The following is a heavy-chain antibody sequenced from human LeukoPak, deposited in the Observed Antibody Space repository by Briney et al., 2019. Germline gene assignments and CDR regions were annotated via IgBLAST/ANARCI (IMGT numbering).Heavy chain of an antibody. J-gene: IGHJ4*02. V-gene: IGHV5-51*01. CDR2: IYPADSDT. D-gene: IGHD3-10*01. CDR3: ARVPRGVAITVGFDL. CDR1: GYSLSSHW. Sequence: GESLKISCKGSGYSLSSHWIGWVRQMPGKGLEWMGIIYPADSDTRYSPSFQGQVTISADRSTRTAYLQWSSLRASDIAMYFCARVPRGVAITVGFDLWGQGTQVTVSS.